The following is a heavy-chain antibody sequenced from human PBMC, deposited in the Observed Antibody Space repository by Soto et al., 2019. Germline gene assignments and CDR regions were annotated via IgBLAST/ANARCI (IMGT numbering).Heavy chain of an antibody. V-gene: IGHV4-4*02. D-gene: IGHD5-12*01. Sequence: QVQLQESGPGLVQPSGTLSLTCVVSGGSIKNNNWWSWVRQPPGKGLEWIGEIYHSGSTSYNPSLKSRVTISIDKSKSQFSLRLSSVTAADTAVYYCSSPRLGGYDSADYWGQGTLVTVSS. CDR3: SSPRLGGYDSADY. J-gene: IGHJ4*02. CDR1: GGSIKNNNW. CDR2: IYHSGST.